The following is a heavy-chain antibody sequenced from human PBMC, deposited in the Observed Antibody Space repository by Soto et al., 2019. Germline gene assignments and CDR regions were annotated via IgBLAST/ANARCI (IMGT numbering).Heavy chain of an antibody. CDR3: ARGVLH. Sequence: QVQLQESGPGLVQPSQSLSLTCTVSGGSISSGGYYWSWIRQHPGKGLEWIGHISYSGSTYYNTSLKSRVTISVDSSRNLFSLIVNSVTSADTAVYYCARGVLHWGQGTLVTVSS. CDR2: ISYSGST. J-gene: IGHJ4*01. V-gene: IGHV4-31*03. CDR1: GGSISSGGYY.